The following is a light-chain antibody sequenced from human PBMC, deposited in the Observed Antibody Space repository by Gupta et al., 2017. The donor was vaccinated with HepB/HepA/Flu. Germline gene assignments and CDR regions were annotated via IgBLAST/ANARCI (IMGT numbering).Light chain of an antibody. CDR3: QQYGSSPGFT. CDR2: GAS. V-gene: IGKV3-20*01. Sequence: EIVLTQSPGTLSLSPGERATLSCRASQTVTSRYLAWYQQRPGQAPRLLIFGASSRASGIPDRFSGSGSGTDFTLTISRLEPEDFAVYYCQQYGSSPGFTFGQGTKLEIK. J-gene: IGKJ2*01. CDR1: QTVTSRY.